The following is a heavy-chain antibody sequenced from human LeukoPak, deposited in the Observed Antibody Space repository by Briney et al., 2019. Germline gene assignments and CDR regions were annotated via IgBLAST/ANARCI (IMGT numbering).Heavy chain of an antibody. CDR2: INRSGST. J-gene: IGHJ4*02. D-gene: IGHD3-22*01. Sequence: PSETLSLTCVVYGASFSDYYWTWIRQPPGKGLEWIGEINRSGSTNYNPSLKSRVTISVDTSKNQFSLKLSSVTAADTAVYYCASHRSYDSSGYYWDYFDYWGQGTLVTVSS. CDR1: GASFSDYY. V-gene: IGHV4-34*01. CDR3: ASHRSYDSSGYYWDYFDY.